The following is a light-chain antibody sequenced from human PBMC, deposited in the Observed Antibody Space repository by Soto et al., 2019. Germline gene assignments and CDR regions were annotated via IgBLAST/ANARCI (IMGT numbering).Light chain of an antibody. CDR1: SSDIGRYNS. V-gene: IGLV2-8*01. Sequence: QSALTQPPSASGSPGQSVTISCTGTSSDIGRYNSVSWYQQHPGKAPKLMIYEVSKRPSGVPDRFSASKSGNTASLTVSAFQADDEADYYCSSYAGSNNLIFGGGTKLTVL. CDR3: SSYAGSNNLI. CDR2: EVS. J-gene: IGLJ2*01.